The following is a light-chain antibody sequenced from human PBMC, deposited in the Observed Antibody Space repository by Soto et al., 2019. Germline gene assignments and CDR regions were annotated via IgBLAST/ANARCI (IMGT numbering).Light chain of an antibody. CDR1: NIGSKS. J-gene: IGLJ1*01. CDR2: DDS. V-gene: IGLV3-21*02. CDR3: HLWDSSIDDDV. Sequence: SYELTQPPSVSVAPGETGRITCGGNNIGSKSAHWYQQKPGQAPVLVVYDDSDRPSGIPERFSGSNSGNTTTLTITIVEHGDEAAYYFHLWDSSIDDDVVGTGTKLTV.